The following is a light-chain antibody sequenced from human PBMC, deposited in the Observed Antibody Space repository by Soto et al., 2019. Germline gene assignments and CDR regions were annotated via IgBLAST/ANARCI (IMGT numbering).Light chain of an antibody. J-gene: IGLJ2*01. V-gene: IGLV2-14*01. CDR1: SSDVGDYNY. Sequence: QSALTQPASVSGSPGQSITMSCTGTSSDVGDYNYVSWYQQHPGKAPKLMIYDVTNRPSGVSNRFSGSKSGNTASLTISGLQAEDEAEYYCSSYTSSNTVVFGGGTKLTVL. CDR2: DVT. CDR3: SSYTSSNTVV.